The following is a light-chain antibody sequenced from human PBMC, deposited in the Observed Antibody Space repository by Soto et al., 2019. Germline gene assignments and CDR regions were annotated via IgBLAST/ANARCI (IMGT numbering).Light chain of an antibody. CDR2: AAS. CDR1: QSISSY. V-gene: IGKV1-39*01. J-gene: IGKJ2*01. CDR3: QQSYGTPQAYT. Sequence: DIQMTQSPSSLSASVGDRVTITCRASQSISSYLNWYQQKPGKAPKLLIYAASSLQSGVPSRFSGSGSGSDFTLTISSLQPEDFATYYCQQSYGTPQAYTFGQGTLLEMK.